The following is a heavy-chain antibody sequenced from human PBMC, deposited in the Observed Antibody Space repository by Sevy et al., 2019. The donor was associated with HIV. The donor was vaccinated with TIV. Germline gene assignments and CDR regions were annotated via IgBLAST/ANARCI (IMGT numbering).Heavy chain of an antibody. CDR1: AFTFSDYY. J-gene: IGHJ6*02. CDR2: ISGSDSTI. D-gene: IGHD4-17*01. Sequence: GGSLRLSCAASAFTFSDYYMSWIHQAPGKGLEWISYISGSDSTIYYADSVKGRFTISRDNARNSLYLQMNSLRAEDTAVYYCARDHVKDGDLGDYYYYAFDVWGQGTTVTVSS. V-gene: IGHV3-11*01. CDR3: ARDHVKDGDLGDYYYYAFDV.